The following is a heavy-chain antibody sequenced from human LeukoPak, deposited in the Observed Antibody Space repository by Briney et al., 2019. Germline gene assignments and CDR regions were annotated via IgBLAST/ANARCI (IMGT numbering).Heavy chain of an antibody. D-gene: IGHD3-16*01. Sequence: GGSLRLSCAVSGFIFNNYAMSWVRQAPGKGLEWVSAISKSGDHTYYAASAKGRFTIYRDNSKNTQYLQMNSLRAEDTAVYYCATSWGPDTSAFRWGRDGMDVWGQGTTVIVS. J-gene: IGHJ6*02. CDR3: ATSWGPDTSAFRWGRDGMDV. V-gene: IGHV3-23*01. CDR1: GFIFNNYA. CDR2: ISKSGDHT.